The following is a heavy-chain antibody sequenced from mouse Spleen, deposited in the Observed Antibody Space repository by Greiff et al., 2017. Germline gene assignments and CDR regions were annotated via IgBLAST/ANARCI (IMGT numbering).Heavy chain of an antibody. CDR1: GFTFSSYA. CDR3: ARRYDYDEGYAMDY. V-gene: IGHV5-6-2*01. D-gene: IGHD2-4*01. J-gene: IGHJ4*01. CDR2: INSNGGST. Sequence: EVQVVESGGGLVKPGGSLKLSCAASGFTFSSYAMSWVRQTPEKRLEWVAAINSNGGSTYYPDTVKDRFTISRDNAKNTLYLQMSSLRSEDTALYYCARRYDYDEGYAMDYWGQGTSVTVSS.